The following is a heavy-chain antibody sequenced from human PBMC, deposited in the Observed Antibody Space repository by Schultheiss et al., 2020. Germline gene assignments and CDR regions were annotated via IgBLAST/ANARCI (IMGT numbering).Heavy chain of an antibody. CDR1: GGSISSYY. Sequence: SATLSLTCTVSGGSISSYYWSWIRQPPGKGLEWIGSIYYSGSTYYNPSLKSRVTISVDTSKNQFSLKLSSVTAADTAVYYCARGAGDLGWWGFDYWGQGTLVTVAS. CDR2: IYYSGST. V-gene: IGHV4-59*05. D-gene: IGHD3-16*01. CDR3: ARGAGDLGWWGFDY. J-gene: IGHJ4*02.